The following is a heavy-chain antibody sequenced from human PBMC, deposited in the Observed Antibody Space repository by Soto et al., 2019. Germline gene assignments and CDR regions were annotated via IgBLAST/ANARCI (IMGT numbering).Heavy chain of an antibody. CDR2: FYSSGSI. CDR3: ARMYSSGSGWFHP. Sequence: LSLTCFVSGYSITAGGYYWSWLRHHPGKGLEWIGSFYSSGSIIYNPSLRSRVSISGDTSSNQFSMSLTSVTAADTARYYCARMYSSGSGWFHPWGQGTLVTVSS. J-gene: IGHJ5*02. V-gene: IGHV4-31*03. D-gene: IGHD6-19*01. CDR1: GYSITAGGYY.